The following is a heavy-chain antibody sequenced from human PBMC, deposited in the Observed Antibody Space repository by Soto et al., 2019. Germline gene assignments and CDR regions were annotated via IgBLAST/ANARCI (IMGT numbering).Heavy chain of an antibody. CDR2: ISYDGSNK. CDR3: ARPHCSSTSCYEEYFQH. Sequence: GGSLRLSCAASGFTFSSYAMHWVRQAPGKGLEWVAVISYDGSNKYYADSVKGRFTISRDNSKNTLYLQMNSLRAEDTAVDYCARPHCSSTSCYEEYFQHWGQGTLVTVSS. V-gene: IGHV3-30-3*01. CDR1: GFTFSSYA. D-gene: IGHD2-2*01. J-gene: IGHJ1*01.